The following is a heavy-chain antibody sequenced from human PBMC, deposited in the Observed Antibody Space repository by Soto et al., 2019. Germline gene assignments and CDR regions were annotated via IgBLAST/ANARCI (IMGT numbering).Heavy chain of an antibody. CDR1: GYTFTSYG. J-gene: IGHJ4*02. D-gene: IGHD3-22*01. CDR2: ISAYNGNT. V-gene: IGHV1-18*01. CDR3: ARGITMIVVVIALDY. Sequence: ASVKVSCKASGYTFTSYGISWVRQAPGQGLEWMGWISAYNGNTNYAQKLQGRVTMTTDTSTGTAYMELRSLRSDDTAVYYCARGITMIVVVIALDYWGQGTLVTVSS.